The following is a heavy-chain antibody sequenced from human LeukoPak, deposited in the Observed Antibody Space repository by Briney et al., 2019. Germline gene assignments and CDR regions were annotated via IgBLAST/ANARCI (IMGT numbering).Heavy chain of an antibody. CDR1: GYTFTSYY. D-gene: IGHD4-11*01. V-gene: IGHV1-46*01. CDR2: INPSGGST. J-gene: IGHJ6*02. Sequence: ASVKVSCKASGYTFTSYYMHWVRQAPGQGLEWMGIINPSGGSTSYAQKFQGRVTMTRDTSASTVYMELSSLRSEDTAVYYCARDLGMTTVIDRGWEGYYYYYGMDVWGQGTTVTVSS. CDR3: ARDLGMTTVIDRGWEGYYYYYGMDV.